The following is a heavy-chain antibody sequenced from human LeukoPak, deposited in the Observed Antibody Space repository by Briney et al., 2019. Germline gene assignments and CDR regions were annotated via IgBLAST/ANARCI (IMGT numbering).Heavy chain of an antibody. CDR2: ISYDGSNK. CDR3: AKGSTYSSSWRYYFDY. CDR1: GFTFSSYG. Sequence: GGSLRLSCAASGFTFSSYGMHWVRQAPGKGLEWVAVISYDGSNKYYADSVKGRFTISRDNAKNSLYLQMNSLRAEDMALYYCAKGSTYSSSWRYYFDYWGQGTLVTVSS. D-gene: IGHD6-13*01. V-gene: IGHV3-30*18. J-gene: IGHJ4*02.